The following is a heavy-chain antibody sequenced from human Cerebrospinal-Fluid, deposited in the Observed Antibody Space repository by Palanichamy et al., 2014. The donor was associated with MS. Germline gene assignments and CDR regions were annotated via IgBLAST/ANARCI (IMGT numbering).Heavy chain of an antibody. CDR1: EFSVKSNY. CDR3: ATLSRRSSSPIDY. J-gene: IGHJ4*02. Sequence: VQLVVSGGGLVQPGGSLRLSCAASEFSVKSNYMSWVRQAPGKGLEWVSIIYAGGSTYYADSVKGRFTIARDNPKNTVFLQMNSLRPDDTGVYYCATLSRRSSSPIDYWGQGTLVSVSS. V-gene: IGHV3-66*02. CDR2: IYAGGST. D-gene: IGHD6-6*01.